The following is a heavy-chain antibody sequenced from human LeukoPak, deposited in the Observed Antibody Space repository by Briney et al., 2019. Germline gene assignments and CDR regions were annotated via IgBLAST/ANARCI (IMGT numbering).Heavy chain of an antibody. J-gene: IGHJ2*01. CDR2: ISAYNGNT. Sequence: ASVKVSCKASGYTFTSYGISWVRQAPGQGLEWMGWISAYNGNTNYAQKLQGRVTMTTDTSTSTAYMELRSLRSDDTAVYYCARDFSSITMVRGVEVIDWYFDLWGRGTLVTVSS. CDR1: GYTFTSYG. D-gene: IGHD3-10*01. CDR3: ARDFSSITMVRGVEVIDWYFDL. V-gene: IGHV1-18*01.